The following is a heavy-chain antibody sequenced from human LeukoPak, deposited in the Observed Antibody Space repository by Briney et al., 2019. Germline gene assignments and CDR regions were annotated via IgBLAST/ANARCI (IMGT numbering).Heavy chain of an antibody. CDR1: GGSISSGSYY. V-gene: IGHV4-61*02. Sequence: SETLSLTCTVSGGSISSGSYYWSWIRQPAGKGLEWIGRIYTSGSTYYKPSLKSRVTISLDTSKNQFSLKLTSVTAADTAVYYCGRRSRSTWNYRRGDYWGQGTLVTVSS. J-gene: IGHJ4*02. CDR2: IYTSGST. CDR3: GRRSRSTWNYRRGDY. D-gene: IGHD1-7*01.